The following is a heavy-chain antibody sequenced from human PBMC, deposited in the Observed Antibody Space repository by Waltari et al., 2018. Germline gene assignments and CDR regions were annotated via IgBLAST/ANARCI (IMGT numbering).Heavy chain of an antibody. V-gene: IGHV3-74*01. CDR2: INSDGGGT. J-gene: IGHJ4*02. CDR1: GSTVSSYR. CDR3: ARGWGGTVTTLFDS. Sequence: EVQLVESGGDLGQPGGSLRLSCEASGSTVSSYRMHWVRQAPGKGLVWVSRINSDGGGTSYADSVKGRFTISRDNAKNTLYLQMNSLRVEDTAVYYCARGWGGTVTTLFDSWGQGSLVTVSS. D-gene: IGHD4-17*01.